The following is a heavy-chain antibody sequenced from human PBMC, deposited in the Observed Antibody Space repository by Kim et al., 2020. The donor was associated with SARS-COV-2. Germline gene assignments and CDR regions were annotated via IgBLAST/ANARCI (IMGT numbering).Heavy chain of an antibody. V-gene: IGHV3-74*01. CDR3: ARRAGYCSSTSCYTDYYYYYMDV. CDR1: GFTFSSYW. D-gene: IGHD2-2*02. Sequence: GGSLRLSCAASGFTFSSYWMHWVRQAPGKGLVWVSRINSDGSSTSYADSVKGRFTISRDNAKNTLYLQMNSLRAEDTAVYYCARRAGYCSSTSCYTDYYYYYMDVWGKGTTVTVSS. J-gene: IGHJ6*03. CDR2: INSDGSST.